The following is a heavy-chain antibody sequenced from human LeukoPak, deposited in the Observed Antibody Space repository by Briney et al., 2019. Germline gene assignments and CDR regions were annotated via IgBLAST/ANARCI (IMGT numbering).Heavy chain of an antibody. V-gene: IGHV4-38-2*02. Sequence: TSETLSLTCSVSGYSISSGNYWGWIRLPPGKGLQWIGSIYHSGSTYYNPSLKSRVTISVDTSKNQFSLKLSSVTAADTAVYYCAKGYCRGNSCYDDRGAFDYWGQGTLVTVSS. CDR1: GYSISSGNY. CDR2: IYHSGST. J-gene: IGHJ4*02. D-gene: IGHD2-2*01. CDR3: AKGYCRGNSCYDDRGAFDY.